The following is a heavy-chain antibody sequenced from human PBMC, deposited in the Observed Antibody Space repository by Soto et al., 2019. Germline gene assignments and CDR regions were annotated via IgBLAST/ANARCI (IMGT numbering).Heavy chain of an antibody. V-gene: IGHV1-69*01. CDR2: IIPIFGTA. J-gene: IGHJ4*02. D-gene: IGHD6-13*01. CDR1: GGTFSSYA. Sequence: QVQLVQSGAEVKKHGSSVKVSCKASGGTFSSYAISWVRQAPGQGLEWMGGIIPIFGTANYAQKFQGRVTITADESTSTADMELSSLRSEDTAVYYCARRIAAAGTAHYYFDYWGQGTLVTVSS. CDR3: ARRIAAAGTAHYYFDY.